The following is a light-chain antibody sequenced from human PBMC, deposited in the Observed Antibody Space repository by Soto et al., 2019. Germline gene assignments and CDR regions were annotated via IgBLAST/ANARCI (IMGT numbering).Light chain of an antibody. CDR2: GAS. CDR1: QSVSSN. CDR3: QQYNNWPPYT. V-gene: IGKV3-15*01. Sequence: EIVMTQSPATLSVSPGARATLSCRASQSVSSNLAWYQQKPGQAPRLLIYGASTRATGIPARFSGSGSGTEFTLTISSLQSEDVAVYYCQQYNNWPPYTFGQWTKLEIK. J-gene: IGKJ2*01.